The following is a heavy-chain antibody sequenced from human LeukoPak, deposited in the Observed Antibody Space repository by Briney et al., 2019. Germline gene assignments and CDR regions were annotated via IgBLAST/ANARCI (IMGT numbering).Heavy chain of an antibody. CDR3: ARPRDSSSWYWFDP. Sequence: SETLSLTCTVSGGSISSSSYYWGWIRQPPGKGLEWIGSIYCSGSTYYNPSLKSRVTISVDTSKNQFSLKLSSVTAADTAVYYCARPRDSSSWYWFDPWGQGTLVTVSS. CDR2: IYCSGST. J-gene: IGHJ5*02. CDR1: GGSISSSSYY. V-gene: IGHV4-39*01. D-gene: IGHD6-13*01.